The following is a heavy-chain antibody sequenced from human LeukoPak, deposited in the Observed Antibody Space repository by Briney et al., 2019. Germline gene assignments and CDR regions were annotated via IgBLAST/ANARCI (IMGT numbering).Heavy chain of an antibody. J-gene: IGHJ4*02. CDR3: ARLYGSGSYSDY. D-gene: IGHD3-10*01. CDR1: GFTVSSNY. CDR2: IYSGGST. V-gene: IGHV3-53*01. Sequence: GGSPRLSCAASGFTVSSNYMSWVRQAPGKGLEWVSVIYSGGSTYYADSVKGRFTISRDNSKNTLYLQMNSLRAEDTAVYYCARLYGSGSYSDYWGQGTLVTVSS.